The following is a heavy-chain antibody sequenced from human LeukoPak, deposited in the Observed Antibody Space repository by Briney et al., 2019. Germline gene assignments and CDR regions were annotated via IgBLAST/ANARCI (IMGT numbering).Heavy chain of an antibody. Sequence: SETLSLTCAVSGGSISSGGYSWSWIRQPPGKGLEWIGYIYHSGSTYYNPSLMSRVTISVDRSKNQFSLKLSSVAAADTAVYYCARSNPITAAFDYWGQGTLVTVSS. J-gene: IGHJ4*02. CDR1: GGSISSGGYS. D-gene: IGHD3-10*01. CDR3: ARSNPITAAFDY. CDR2: IYHSGST. V-gene: IGHV4-30-2*01.